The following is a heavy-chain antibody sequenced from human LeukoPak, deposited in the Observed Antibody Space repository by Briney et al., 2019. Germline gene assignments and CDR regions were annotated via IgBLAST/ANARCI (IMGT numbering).Heavy chain of an antibody. CDR2: TYHSGST. V-gene: IGHV4-30-2*01. CDR3: ARGYCSSTSCYTNWFDP. J-gene: IGHJ5*02. Sequence: SQTLSLTCAVSGDSISSGGDSWRWIRQPPGKGLEWIGYTYHSGSTYYNPSLKSRVTISVDRSKNQFSLKLSSVTAADTAVYYCARGYCSSTSCYTNWFDPWGQGTLVTVSS. CDR1: GDSISSGGDS. D-gene: IGHD2-2*02.